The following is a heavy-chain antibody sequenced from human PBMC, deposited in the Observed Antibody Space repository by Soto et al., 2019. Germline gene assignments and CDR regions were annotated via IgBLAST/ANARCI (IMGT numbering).Heavy chain of an antibody. CDR1: GYSFTSYD. V-gene: IGHV1-8*02. CDR2: MNPGSGDT. Sequence: KVSCKSSGYSFTSYDVSWVRQATGQGLEWMGWMNPGSGDTGYAQKFQGRVTMTRDISIATAYMELSSLRSDDTAIYYCARMATFGSLNWFDPWGQGTLVTVSS. J-gene: IGHJ5*02. D-gene: IGHD3-16*01. CDR3: ARMATFGSLNWFDP.